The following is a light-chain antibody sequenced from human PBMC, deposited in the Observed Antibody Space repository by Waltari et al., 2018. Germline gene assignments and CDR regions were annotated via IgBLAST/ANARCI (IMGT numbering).Light chain of an antibody. CDR2: RAS. J-gene: IGKJ2*01. CDR3: HHYSSLSYP. Sequence: DIKMTQSPSTLSASVGDRVTITCRASQSVFLSLAWYRQKEGKAPKLLNSRASDLESVIPSRFIASGSVTVFTLTIDGLQPDDLATYYGHHYSSLSYPFGQGTKLEI. CDR1: QSVFLS. V-gene: IGKV1-5*03.